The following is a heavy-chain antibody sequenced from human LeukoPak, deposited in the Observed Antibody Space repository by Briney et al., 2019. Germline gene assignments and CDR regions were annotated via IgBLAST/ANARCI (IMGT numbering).Heavy chain of an antibody. CDR2: IYSGGST. V-gene: IGHV3-66*01. D-gene: IGHD5-18*01. Sequence: GGSLRLSCAASGFTVSSNYMSWVRQAPGKGLEWVSVIYSGGSTYYADSVKGRFTISRDNSKNTLYLQMNSLRAEDTAVYYCASPSGYSYGSWTTIDYWGQGTLVTVSS. J-gene: IGHJ4*02. CDR3: ASPSGYSYGSWTTIDY. CDR1: GFTVSSNY.